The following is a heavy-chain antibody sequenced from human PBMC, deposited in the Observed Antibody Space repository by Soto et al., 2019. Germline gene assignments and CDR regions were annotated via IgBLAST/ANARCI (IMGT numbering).Heavy chain of an antibody. D-gene: IGHD3-22*01. V-gene: IGHV3-33*01. CDR2: MWSDRGNK. Sequence: QVELVESWGVVVQPGRSLRLSCAASGFTFSSYGMHWVRQAPGKGLEWVAVMWSDRGNKYYADSVKGRFTISRDNSKNTQYLQMNSLRAEDTAVYYCARDPPDDSSGYYSLDYWGQGTLVTVSS. CDR3: ARDPPDDSSGYYSLDY. CDR1: GFTFSSYG. J-gene: IGHJ4*02.